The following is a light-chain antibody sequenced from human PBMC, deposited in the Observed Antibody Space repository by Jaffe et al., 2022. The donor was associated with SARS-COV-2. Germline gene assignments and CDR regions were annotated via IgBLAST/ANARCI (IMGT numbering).Light chain of an antibody. Sequence: DIQMTQSPSFLSASVGDRVTITCRASQDISTWLAWYQQKPGMAPSFLIYGASDLQSGVPSRFSGSGSGTEFTLTITNLQPEDFATYYCQQADTLPLTFGGGTKVDIK. J-gene: IGKJ4*01. V-gene: IGKV1-12*01. CDR3: QQADTLPLT. CDR2: GAS. CDR1: QDISTW.